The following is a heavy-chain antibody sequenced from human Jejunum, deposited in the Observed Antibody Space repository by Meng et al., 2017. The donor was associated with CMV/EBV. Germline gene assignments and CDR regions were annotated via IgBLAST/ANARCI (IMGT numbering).Heavy chain of an antibody. CDR1: IRDYY. J-gene: IGHJ5*02. V-gene: IGHV4-59*12. Sequence: IRDYYWSWLRQPPGKGLEWIGYIFSSGTTDYNPSLKSRVTMSVDMSKNQFSLTLTSVTAADTAVYYCARGDHCGTTACYPHWLDPWGQGTLVTVSS. D-gene: IGHD2-2*01. CDR2: IFSSGTT. CDR3: ARGDHCGTTACYPHWLDP.